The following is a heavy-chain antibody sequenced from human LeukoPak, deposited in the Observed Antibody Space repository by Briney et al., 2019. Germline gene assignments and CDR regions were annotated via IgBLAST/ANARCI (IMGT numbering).Heavy chain of an antibody. V-gene: IGHV4-39*01. D-gene: IGHD6-19*01. CDR2: IYYSGST. J-gene: IGHJ3*02. CDR1: DGSISSSLYY. Sequence: SETLSLTCTVSDGSISSSLYYWGWIRQPPGKGLEWIGIIYYSGSTYYNPSLRSRVTISVETSKNQVSLRLSSVTAADTAVYYCARQGAGGRAFDIWGQGTMVTVSS. CDR3: ARQGAGGRAFDI.